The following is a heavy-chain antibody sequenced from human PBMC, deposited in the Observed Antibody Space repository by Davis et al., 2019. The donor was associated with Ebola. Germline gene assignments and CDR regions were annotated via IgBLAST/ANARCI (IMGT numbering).Heavy chain of an antibody. CDR3: ARLVVPAADPFYYYYGMDV. Sequence: ASVKVSCKASGYTLTELSMHWVRQAPGKGLEWMGGFDPEDGETIYAQKFQGRVTITADESTSTAYMELSSLRSEDTAVYYCARLVVPAADPFYYYYGMDVWGQGTTVTVSS. V-gene: IGHV1-24*01. J-gene: IGHJ6*02. CDR1: GYTLTELS. D-gene: IGHD2-2*01. CDR2: FDPEDGET.